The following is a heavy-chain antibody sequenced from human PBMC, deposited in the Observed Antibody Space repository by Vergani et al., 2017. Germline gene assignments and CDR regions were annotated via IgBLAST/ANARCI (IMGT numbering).Heavy chain of an antibody. Sequence: EVQLVESGGGLVKPGGSLRLSCAASGFTFSSYATSWVRPSPGKGLEWVSGISGSGGSTYYADSVKGRFTISRDNSKNTLYLQMNRLRAEDTAVYYCAKSLRYSSSFLAFDIWGQGTMVTFSS. CDR2: ISGSGGST. V-gene: IGHV3-23*04. CDR1: GFTFSSYA. CDR3: AKSLRYSSSFLAFDI. J-gene: IGHJ3*02. D-gene: IGHD6-13*01.